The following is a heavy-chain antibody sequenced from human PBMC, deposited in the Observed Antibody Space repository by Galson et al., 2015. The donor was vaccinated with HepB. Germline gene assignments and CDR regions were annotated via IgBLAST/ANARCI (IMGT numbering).Heavy chain of an antibody. J-gene: IGHJ5*02. V-gene: IGHV1-8*01. CDR2: MNPNSGNT. Sequence: SVKVSCKASGYTFTSYDINWVRQATGQGLEWMGWMNPNSGNTGYAQKFQGRVTMTRNTSISTAYMELSSLRSEDTAVYYCARGVLRFLEWLPQGAWFDPWGQGTLVTVSS. D-gene: IGHD3-3*01. CDR1: GYTFTSYD. CDR3: ARGVLRFLEWLPQGAWFDP.